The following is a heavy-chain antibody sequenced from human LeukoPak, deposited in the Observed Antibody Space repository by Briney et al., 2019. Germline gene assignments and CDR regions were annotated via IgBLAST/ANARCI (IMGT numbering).Heavy chain of an antibody. J-gene: IGHJ5*02. D-gene: IGHD2-21*01. V-gene: IGHV3-48*03. Sequence: PGGSLRLSCAASGFTFSSYEMNWVRQAPGKGLEWLSYIIGSGSTTQYADSVRDRFTIYSDNDKNAVYLQMNSLRADDTAIYYCVRDRGGAYSGDNLFDPWGQGTLVTVSS. CDR3: VRDRGGAYSGDNLFDP. CDR1: GFTFSSYE. CDR2: IIGSGSTT.